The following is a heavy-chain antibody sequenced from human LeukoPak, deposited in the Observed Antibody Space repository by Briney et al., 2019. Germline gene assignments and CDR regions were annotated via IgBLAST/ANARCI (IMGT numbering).Heavy chain of an antibody. CDR2: INHSGST. V-gene: IGHV4-34*01. CDR1: GVSISSYY. D-gene: IGHD3-10*01. CDR3: ARDGSGTENDY. Sequence: SETLSLTCTVSGVSISSYYWTWIRQPPGKGLEWIGEINHSGSTNYNPSLKSRVTISVDMSKNQFSLKLSSVTAADTAVYYCARDGSGTENDYWGQGTLVTVSS. J-gene: IGHJ4*02.